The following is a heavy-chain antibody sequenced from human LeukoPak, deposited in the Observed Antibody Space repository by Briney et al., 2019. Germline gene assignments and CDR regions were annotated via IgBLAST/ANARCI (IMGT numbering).Heavy chain of an antibody. CDR3: ARSYSDYDYFNNWFDP. D-gene: IGHD5-12*01. V-gene: IGHV2-5*01. Sequence: SGPTLVKPTQTPTLTCTFSGFSLSTSGVGVGWIRQPPGKALEWLALIYWNDDKRYSPSLKSRLTISKDTSKNQVVLTMTNMDPVDTATYYCARSYSDYDYFNNWFDPWGQGTLVTVSS. J-gene: IGHJ5*02. CDR1: GFSLSTSGVG. CDR2: IYWNDDK.